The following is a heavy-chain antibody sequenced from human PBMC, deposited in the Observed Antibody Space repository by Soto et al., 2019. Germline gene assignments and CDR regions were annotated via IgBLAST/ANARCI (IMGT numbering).Heavy chain of an antibody. CDR1: GGSISNLY. V-gene: IGHV4-59*01. CDR2: IYYSGST. D-gene: IGHD3-10*01. Sequence: SRTLSLTCTDSGGSISNLYWSWIRQPPGKGLEWIGHIYYSGSTNYNPPLKSRVTISVDTSRNQVSLKLNSVTAADTAVYYCARDQRYYGSGYYYSDSWGQGTLVTVSS. J-gene: IGHJ1*01. CDR3: ARDQRYYGSGYYYSDS.